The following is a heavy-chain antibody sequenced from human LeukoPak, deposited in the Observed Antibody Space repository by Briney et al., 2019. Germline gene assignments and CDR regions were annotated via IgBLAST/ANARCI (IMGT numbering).Heavy chain of an antibody. CDR1: GDNVSSNSAA. D-gene: IGHD6-19*01. Sequence: SQTLSLTCAISGDNVSSNSAAWNWIRQSPSRGLEWLGRTYYRSKWYNDYAVSVKSRITINPDTSKNQFSLQLNSVTPEDTAVYYCARVIVAAPAYYYYYGMDVWGQGTTVTVSS. CDR3: ARVIVAAPAYYYYYGMDV. J-gene: IGHJ6*02. CDR2: TYYRSKWYN. V-gene: IGHV6-1*01.